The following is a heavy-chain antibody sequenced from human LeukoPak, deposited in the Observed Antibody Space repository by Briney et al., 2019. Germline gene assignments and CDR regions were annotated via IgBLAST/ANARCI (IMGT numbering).Heavy chain of an antibody. Sequence: ASVKVSCKASGGTFISYAISWVRQAPGQGLEWMGGIIPIFGTANYAQKFQGRDTITADESTSTAYMELSSLRSEDTAVYYCARSSYYDILTGIDYWGQGTLVTVSS. J-gene: IGHJ4*02. V-gene: IGHV1-69*13. D-gene: IGHD3-9*01. CDR2: IIPIFGTA. CDR1: GGTFISYA. CDR3: ARSSYYDILTGIDY.